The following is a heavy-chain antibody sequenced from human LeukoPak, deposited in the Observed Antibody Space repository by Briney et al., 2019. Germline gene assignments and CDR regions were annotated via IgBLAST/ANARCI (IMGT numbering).Heavy chain of an antibody. V-gene: IGHV1-18*01. J-gene: IGHJ4*02. CDR1: GYTFTSYG. CDR2: IGAYNGNT. CDR3: ARDQVAGTPFDY. Sequence: ASVKVSCKASGYTFTSYGINWVRQAPGQGLEWMGWIGAYNGNTNYAQKLQGRVTMTTDTSTSTAYMELRSLRSDDTAVYYCARDQVAGTPFDYWGQGTLVTVSS. D-gene: IGHD6-19*01.